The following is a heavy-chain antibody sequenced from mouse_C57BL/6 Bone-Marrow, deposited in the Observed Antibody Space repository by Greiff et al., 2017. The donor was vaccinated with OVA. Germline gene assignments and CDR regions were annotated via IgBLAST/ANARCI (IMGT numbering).Heavy chain of an antibody. CDR1: GFSLTSYG. J-gene: IGHJ4*01. D-gene: IGHD2-4*01. CDR3: ARKDYYDYGYAMDY. CDR2: IWSGGST. V-gene: IGHV2-2*01. Sequence: VQVVESGPGLVQPSQSLSITCTVSGFSLTSYGVHWVRQSPGKGLEWLGVIWSGGSTDYNAAFISRLSISKDNSKSQVFFKMNSLQADDTAIYYCARKDYYDYGYAMDYWGQGTSVTVSS.